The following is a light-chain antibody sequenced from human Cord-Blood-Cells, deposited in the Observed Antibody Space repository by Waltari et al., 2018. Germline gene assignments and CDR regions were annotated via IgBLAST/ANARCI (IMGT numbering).Light chain of an antibody. V-gene: IGLV1-44*01. J-gene: IGLJ3*02. CDR2: SNN. CDR1: SSNIGSNP. CDR3: AARDDSLNGWV. Sequence: QSVLTQPPSASGTPGQRVTISCSGRSSNIGSNPVNWYQQLPGTAPKLLIYSNNQRPSGVPDRFSGSKSGTSASLAISGLQSEDEADYYCAARDDSLNGWVFGGGTKLTVL.